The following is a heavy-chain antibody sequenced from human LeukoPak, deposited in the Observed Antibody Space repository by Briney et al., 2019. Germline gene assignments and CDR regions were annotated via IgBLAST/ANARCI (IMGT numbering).Heavy chain of an antibody. D-gene: IGHD6-19*01. V-gene: IGHV4-61*02. CDR1: GGSISSGSYY. Sequence: SETLSLTCTVSGGSISSGSYYWSWIRQPAGKGLEWIGRIYTSGSTNYNPSLKSRVTISVDTSKNQLSLKLSSVTAADTAVYYCARAIAVAGYLLDYWGQGTLVTVSS. CDR3: ARAIAVAGYLLDY. CDR2: IYTSGST. J-gene: IGHJ4*02.